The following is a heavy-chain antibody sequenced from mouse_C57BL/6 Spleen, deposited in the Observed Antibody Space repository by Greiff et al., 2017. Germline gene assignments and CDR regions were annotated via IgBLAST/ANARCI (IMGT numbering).Heavy chain of an antibody. CDR1: GYTFTDYN. J-gene: IGHJ1*03. Sequence: EVKLQESGPELVKPGASVKIPCKASGYTFTDYNMDWVKQSHGKSLEWIGDINPNNGGTIYNQKFKGKATLTVDKSSSTAYMELRSLTSEDTAVYYCARWDGNYWYFDVWGTGTTVTVSS. CDR3: ARWDGNYWYFDV. D-gene: IGHD2-1*01. V-gene: IGHV1-18*01. CDR2: INPNNGGT.